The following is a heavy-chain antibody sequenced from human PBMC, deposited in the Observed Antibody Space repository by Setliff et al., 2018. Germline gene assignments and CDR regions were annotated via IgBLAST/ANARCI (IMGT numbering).Heavy chain of an antibody. CDR2: IYTSGST. Sequence: SETLSLTCTVSGGSISSGSYYWSWIRQPAGKGLEWIGRIYTSGSTNYNPSLKSRVTISVDTSKNQFSLRLSSVTAADTAVYYCARDVRYYYGSGSYYNDWFDPWGQGTLVTVSS. D-gene: IGHD3-10*01. V-gene: IGHV4-61*02. CDR3: ARDVRYYYGSGSYYNDWFDP. J-gene: IGHJ5*02. CDR1: GGSISSGSYY.